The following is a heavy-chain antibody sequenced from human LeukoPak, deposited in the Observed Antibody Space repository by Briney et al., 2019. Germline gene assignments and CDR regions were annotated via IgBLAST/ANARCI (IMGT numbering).Heavy chain of an antibody. CDR1: GGSFSGYY. D-gene: IGHD1-7*01. V-gene: IGHV4-34*01. CDR3: ASTEWNYAR. Sequence: PSEALSLTCAVYGGSFSGYYWSWIRQPPGKGLEWIGEINHSGRTNYNPSLKSRVTISVDSSKYQFSLRLSFVTAADTAVYYCASTEWNYARWGQGTLVTVSS. J-gene: IGHJ4*02. CDR2: INHSGRT.